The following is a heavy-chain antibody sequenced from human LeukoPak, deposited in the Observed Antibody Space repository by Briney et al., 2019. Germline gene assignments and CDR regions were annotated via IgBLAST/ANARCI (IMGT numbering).Heavy chain of an antibody. CDR1: QFIFSYYW. D-gene: IGHD2-21*01. V-gene: IGHV3-7*01. CDR3: ARIAGVIGSFRFEY. CDR2: IKQDESET. J-gene: IGHJ4*02. Sequence: GGSLRLSCTESQFIFSYYWISWVRQGPGKGLEWVANIKQDESETYYVDSVKGRFTISRDNAKKSLYLQMNSLRAEDTAVYYCARIAGVIGSFRFEYWGQGTLVTVSS.